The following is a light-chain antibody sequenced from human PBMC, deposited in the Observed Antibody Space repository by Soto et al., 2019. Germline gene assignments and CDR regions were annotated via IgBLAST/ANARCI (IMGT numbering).Light chain of an antibody. CDR1: QSVSRSY. CDR3: HQYGSPPAT. CDR2: GAS. J-gene: IGKJ1*01. Sequence: EIVLTQSPGTLSLSPGDRATLSCRASQSVSRSYLGWYQQKPGQAPRLLMYGASSRATGIPDRFSGSGSGADFTLTISRLEPEDFSVYYCHQYGSPPATFGQGTNVDIK. V-gene: IGKV3-20*01.